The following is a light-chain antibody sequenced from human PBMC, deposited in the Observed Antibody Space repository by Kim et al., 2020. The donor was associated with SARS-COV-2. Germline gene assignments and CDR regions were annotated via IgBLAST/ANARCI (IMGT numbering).Light chain of an antibody. CDR1: QNIFSY. V-gene: IGKV1-39*01. Sequence: SASVEDRVTIACRASQNIFSYLNWYQQKPGKAPNLLIYTASSLQNGVPSRFSGSGSGTDFTLTISSLQPEDFATYYCQQSYSLWTFGQGTKVDIK. CDR2: TAS. J-gene: IGKJ1*01. CDR3: QQSYSLWT.